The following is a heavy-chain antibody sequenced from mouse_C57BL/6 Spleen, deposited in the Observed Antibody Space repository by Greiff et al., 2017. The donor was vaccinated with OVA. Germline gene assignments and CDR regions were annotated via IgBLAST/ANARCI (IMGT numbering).Heavy chain of an antibody. Sequence: VQLQQSGAELVRPGTSVKVSCKASGYAFTNYLIEWVKQRPGQGLEWIGVINPGSGGTNYNEKFKGKATLTADKSSSTTYMQLSSLTSEDSAVYFCARSRVATDYWGQGTTLTVSS. CDR3: ARSRVATDY. CDR1: GYAFTNYL. D-gene: IGHD1-1*02. J-gene: IGHJ2*01. CDR2: INPGSGGT. V-gene: IGHV1-54*01.